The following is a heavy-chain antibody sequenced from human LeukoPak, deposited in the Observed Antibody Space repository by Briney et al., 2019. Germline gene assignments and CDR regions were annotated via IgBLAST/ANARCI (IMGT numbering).Heavy chain of an antibody. J-gene: IGHJ4*02. V-gene: IGHV3-15*01. Sequence: GGSLRLSCAASGFTFRNAWMTWVRQAPGKGLEWVGRIKSKANGGTTDYAAPVEGRFTISRDDSKNMLYLQMNSLKTEDTAVYYCAKDISVVVIPHFDYWGQGTLVTFSS. CDR3: AKDISVVVIPHFDY. CDR1: GFTFRNAW. D-gene: IGHD3-22*01. CDR2: IKSKANGGTT.